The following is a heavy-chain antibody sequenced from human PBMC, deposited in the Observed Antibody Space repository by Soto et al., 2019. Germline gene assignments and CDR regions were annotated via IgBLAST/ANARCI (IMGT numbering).Heavy chain of an antibody. V-gene: IGHV3-73*02. J-gene: IGHJ5*01. CDR2: IRIKANSYAT. Sequence: EVQLVESGGGLVQPGGSLKLSCAASGFTFSGSPIHWVRQASGKGLEWLGRIRIKANSYATSYAASVKGRFTISRDDSRNTAYLQMNSLKTEDTAVYYGSRQVGSWCDSWGQGTLVTVSS. CDR1: GFTFSGSP. D-gene: IGHD1-1*01. CDR3: SRQVGSWCDS.